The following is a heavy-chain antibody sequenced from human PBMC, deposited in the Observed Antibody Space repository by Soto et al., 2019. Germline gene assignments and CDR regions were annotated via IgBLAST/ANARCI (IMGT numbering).Heavy chain of an antibody. J-gene: IGHJ5*02. CDR2: ITPLFGIP. CDR1: GGTSRSLS. CDR3: ARDTHSAGCCFDT. V-gene: IGHV1-69*17. Sequence: QVQLVQSGAEVKKPGSSVKVSCKASGGTSRSLSITWVRQAPGQGLEWMGGITPLFGIPNYPQKFQGRLTSTADKSTGTAYLELSSLRSEDTAVYYCARDTHSAGCCFDTWGRGTLVTVSS. D-gene: IGHD2-21*01.